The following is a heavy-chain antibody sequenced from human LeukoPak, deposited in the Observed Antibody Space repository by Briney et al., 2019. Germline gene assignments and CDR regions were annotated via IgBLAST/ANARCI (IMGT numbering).Heavy chain of an antibody. CDR3: ARDIVYLIDEDYG. J-gene: IGHJ4*02. V-gene: IGHV4-4*07. D-gene: IGHD4-17*01. CDR2: IHNSGSA. CDR1: GSSFNTYY. Sequence: SETLSLTCIVSGSSFNTYYWSWIRQPAGKALEWIGRIHNSGSADYSPPLQSRVTISVDMSKKEFSLKLTSVTAADTAVYYCARDIVYLIDEDYGWGQGILVTVSS.